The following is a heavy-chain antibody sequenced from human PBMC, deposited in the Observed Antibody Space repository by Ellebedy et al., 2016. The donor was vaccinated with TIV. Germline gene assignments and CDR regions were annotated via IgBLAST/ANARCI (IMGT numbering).Heavy chain of an antibody. J-gene: IGHJ3*02. D-gene: IGHD5-24*01. CDR2: INPSGGST. V-gene: IGHV1-46*01. CDR1: GYTFTSYY. CDR3: AREGTRDGYNFGAFDI. Sequence: ASVKVSXXASGYTFTSYYMHWVRQAPGQGLEWMGIINPSGGSTSYAQKFQGRVTMTRDTSTSTVYMELSSLRSEDTAVYYCAREGTRDGYNFGAFDIWGQGTMVTVSS.